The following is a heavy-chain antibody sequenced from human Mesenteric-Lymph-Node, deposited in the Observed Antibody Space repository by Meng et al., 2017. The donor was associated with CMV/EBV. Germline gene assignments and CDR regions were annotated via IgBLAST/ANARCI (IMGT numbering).Heavy chain of an antibody. D-gene: IGHD6-13*01. V-gene: IGHV1-2*02. CDR2: INPNSGGT. CDR3: ARGKYSSSWYYFDY. Sequence: ASVKVSCKASGCTFTGYYMHWVRQAPGQGLEWMGWINPNSGGTNYAQKFQGRVTMARDTSISTAYMELSRLRSDDTAVYYCARGKYSSSWYYFDYWGRGTLVTVSS. J-gene: IGHJ4*02. CDR1: GCTFTGYY.